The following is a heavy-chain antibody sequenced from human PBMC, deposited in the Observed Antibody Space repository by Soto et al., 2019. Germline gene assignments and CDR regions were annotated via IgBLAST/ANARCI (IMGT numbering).Heavy chain of an antibody. D-gene: IGHD6-19*01. CDR2: IYHSGST. J-gene: IGHJ5*02. CDR3: SRGGQWLGPNWFDP. V-gene: IGHV4-4*02. CDR1: GGSISSSNW. Sequence: SETLSLTCAVSGGSISSSNWWSWVRQPPGKGLEWIGEIYHSGSTNYNPSLKSRVTISVDKSKNQFSLKLSSVTAADTAVYYFSRGGQWLGPNWFDPWGQGTLVTGSS.